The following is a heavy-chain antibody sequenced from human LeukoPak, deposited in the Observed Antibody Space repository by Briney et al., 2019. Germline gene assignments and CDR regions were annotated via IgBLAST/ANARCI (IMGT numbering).Heavy chain of an antibody. V-gene: IGHV3-23*01. D-gene: IGHD3-10*01. J-gene: IGHJ4*02. CDR2: ISGSGGST. CDR1: GFTFSSYA. CDR3: AKDRRVRGVIITGVDY. Sequence: GGSLRLSYAASGFTFSSYAMSWVRQAPGKGLEWVSAISGSGGSTYYADSVKGRFTISRDNSKNTLYLQMNSLRAEDTAVYYCAKDRRVRGVIITGVDYWGQGTLVTVSS.